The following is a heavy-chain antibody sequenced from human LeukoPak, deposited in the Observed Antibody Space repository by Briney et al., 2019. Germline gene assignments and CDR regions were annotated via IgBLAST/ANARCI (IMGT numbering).Heavy chain of an antibody. J-gene: IGHJ3*02. CDR1: GFTFSSYG. CDR3: AKDLDMIIVVGDAIDI. Sequence: GGTLRLSCAASGFTFSSYGMSWVRQAPGKGLEWVSAISGSGGSTYYADSMKGRFTISRDNSKNTLYLQMNSLRAEDTAVYYCAKDLDMIIVVGDAIDIWGQGTMVTVSS. V-gene: IGHV3-23*01. CDR2: ISGSGGST. D-gene: IGHD3-22*01.